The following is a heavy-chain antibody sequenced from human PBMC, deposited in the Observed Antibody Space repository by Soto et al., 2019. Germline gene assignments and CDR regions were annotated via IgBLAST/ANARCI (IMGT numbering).Heavy chain of an antibody. CDR3: AREEQSFVYAFDV. J-gene: IGHJ3*01. D-gene: IGHD1-1*01. V-gene: IGHV3-11*01. CDR2: ISSSGSTI. CDR1: GFSFDHYY. Sequence: QVQLVESGGGLVKPGGSLRLSCAASGFSFDHYYMTWIRQAPGKGLEWVSYISSSGSTISYVDSVKGRFTVSRDNAKKFLYLEMNSLRAEDTAGYFCAREEQSFVYAFDVWGQGTMVAVSS.